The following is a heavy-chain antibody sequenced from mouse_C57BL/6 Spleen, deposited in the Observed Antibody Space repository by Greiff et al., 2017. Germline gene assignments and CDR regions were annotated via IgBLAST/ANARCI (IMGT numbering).Heavy chain of an antibody. CDR2: ISDGGSYT. Sequence: DVLLVESGGGLVKPGGSLKLSCAASGFTFSSYAMSWVRQTPEKRLEWVATISDGGSYTYYPDTVKGRFTISRDNAKNNLYLQMSHLKSEATAMYYCAREPAFPYGSSPYYYAMDYWGQGTSVTVSS. V-gene: IGHV5-4*01. CDR1: GFTFSSYA. J-gene: IGHJ4*01. CDR3: AREPAFPYGSSPYYYAMDY. D-gene: IGHD1-1*01.